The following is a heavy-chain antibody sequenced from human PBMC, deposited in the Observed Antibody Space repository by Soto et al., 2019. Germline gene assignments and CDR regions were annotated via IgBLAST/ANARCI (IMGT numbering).Heavy chain of an antibody. Sequence: EVQLVESGGGLVQPGGSLRLSCAASGFTFSSYSMNWVRQAPGKGLEWVSYISSSSSTIYYADSVKGRFTISRDNAKNSLYLQMNSPRAEDTAVYYCARDWEVGYGSGRYLHHYYYYMDVWGKGTTVTVSS. V-gene: IGHV3-48*01. J-gene: IGHJ6*03. CDR1: GFTFSSYS. CDR2: ISSSSSTI. D-gene: IGHD3-10*01. CDR3: ARDWEVGYGSGRYLHHYYYYMDV.